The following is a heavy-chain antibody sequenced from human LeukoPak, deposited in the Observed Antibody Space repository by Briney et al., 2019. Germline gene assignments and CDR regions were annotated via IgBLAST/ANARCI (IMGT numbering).Heavy chain of an antibody. D-gene: IGHD1-26*01. Sequence: GGSLRLSCAASGFTFSSYEMNWVRQAPGKGLEWVSYISSSGSNIYYADSVKGRFTISRDNAKNSLYLQMNSLRAEDTAVYYCARWKWEPSVWGKGTTVTVPS. CDR1: GFTFSSYE. V-gene: IGHV3-48*03. CDR2: ISSSGSNI. CDR3: ARWKWEPSV. J-gene: IGHJ6*04.